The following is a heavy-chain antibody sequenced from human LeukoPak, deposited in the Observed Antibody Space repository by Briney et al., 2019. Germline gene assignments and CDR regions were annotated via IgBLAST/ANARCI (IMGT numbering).Heavy chain of an antibody. CDR2: LHTSGST. D-gene: IGHD3-10*01. Sequence: KPSETLSLTCTVSGGSISSYYWSWIRQPAGEGLEWIGRLHTSGSTHYNPSLKSRVTMSVDTSKNQFSLKLSSVTAADTAVYYCARVGLTGSYYTYYFDYWGQGTLVTVSS. J-gene: IGHJ4*02. CDR3: ARVGLTGSYYTYYFDY. CDR1: GGSISSYY. V-gene: IGHV4-4*07.